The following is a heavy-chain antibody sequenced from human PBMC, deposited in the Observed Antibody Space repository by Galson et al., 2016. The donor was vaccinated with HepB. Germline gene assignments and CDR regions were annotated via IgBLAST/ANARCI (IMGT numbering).Heavy chain of an antibody. Sequence: TLSLTCTVSGGSISSGGYYWSWIRQHPGKGLEWIGYIYYTGSTNYIPSLKSRVTISVGTSKNHFSLNVTSMTAADTAVYYCARTGAIKSGNHFPEYWGQGTLVTVSS. V-gene: IGHV4-31*03. D-gene: IGHD1-14*01. CDR1: GGSISSGGYY. CDR3: ARTGAIKSGNHFPEY. J-gene: IGHJ4*02. CDR2: IYYTGST.